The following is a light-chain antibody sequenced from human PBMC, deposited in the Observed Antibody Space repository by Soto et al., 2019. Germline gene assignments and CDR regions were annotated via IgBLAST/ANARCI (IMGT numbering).Light chain of an antibody. V-gene: IGKV3-15*01. J-gene: IGKJ1*01. CDR2: GAT. Sequence: TVLTQSPATLSVSPGARHTVSCRASQSVSILLAWSQQKPGQAPSLLTHGATTRATGIPARFSGSGSGTEFTLTISSLQSEDFAVYYCQQYNNWPRTFGQGTKVDIK. CDR3: QQYNNWPRT. CDR1: QSVSIL.